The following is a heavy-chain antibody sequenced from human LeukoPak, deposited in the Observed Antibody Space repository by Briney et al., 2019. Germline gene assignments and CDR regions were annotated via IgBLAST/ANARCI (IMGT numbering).Heavy chain of an antibody. CDR1: GYAFTGYY. J-gene: IGHJ3*02. CDR2: INPNSGGT. V-gene: IGHV1-2*02. D-gene: IGHD3-22*01. Sequence: ASVKVSCKASGYAFTGYYMHWVRQAPGQGLEWMGWINPNSGGTNYAQKFQGRVTMTENTSTDTAYMELSSLRSEDTAVYYCATDSWLLLRSPYAFDIWGQGTMVTVSS. CDR3: ATDSWLLLRSPYAFDI.